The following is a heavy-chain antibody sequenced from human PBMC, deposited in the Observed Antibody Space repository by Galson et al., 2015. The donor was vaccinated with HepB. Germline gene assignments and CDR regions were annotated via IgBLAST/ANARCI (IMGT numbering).Heavy chain of an antibody. CDR3: TDPRWLQFPL. Sequence: SLRLSCAGSGFTFSHAWLHWVRQAPGRGLEWLGRIKSRTDGGTTDYAAPIKGRFTISRDDSKGILYLQMNSLKTEDTAVYYCTDPRWLQFPLWGQGTLVTVSS. D-gene: IGHD5-24*01. CDR2: IKSRTDGGTT. CDR1: GFTFSHAW. V-gene: IGHV3-15*01. J-gene: IGHJ4*02.